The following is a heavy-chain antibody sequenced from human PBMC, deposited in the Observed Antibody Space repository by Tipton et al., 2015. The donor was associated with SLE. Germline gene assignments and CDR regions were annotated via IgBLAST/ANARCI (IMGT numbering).Heavy chain of an antibody. CDR1: GGSFRDYY. J-gene: IGHJ6*03. V-gene: IGHV4-34*01. Sequence: TLSLTCAVYGGSFRDYYWSWIRQPPGKGLEWIGEISHSGSTNHNPSLKSRVTISVDTSKNHFSLKLTSVTAADTAVYYCARGGAVYYYYYYMDVWGKGTTVTVSS. CDR2: ISHSGST. CDR3: ARGGAVYYYYYYMDV. D-gene: IGHD3-10*01.